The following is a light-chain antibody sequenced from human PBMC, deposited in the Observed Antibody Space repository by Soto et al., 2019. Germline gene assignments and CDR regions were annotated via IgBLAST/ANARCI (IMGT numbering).Light chain of an antibody. CDR2: YTS. J-gene: IGKJ3*01. V-gene: IGKV3-15*01. CDR3: QQYNNWPPGAT. CDR1: LTVSNN. Sequence: DIVMTQSPATLSMSPGDRAPLSCWASLTVSNNLAWYQQKPGQAPRLLIYYTSTRATGIPARFSGSGSAKKCTLTISIRQPEDSAVYYCQQYNNWPPGATFGPWTKV.